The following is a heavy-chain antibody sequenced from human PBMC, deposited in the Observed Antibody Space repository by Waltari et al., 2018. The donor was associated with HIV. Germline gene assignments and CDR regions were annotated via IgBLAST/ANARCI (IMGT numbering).Heavy chain of an antibody. CDR3: VRMGGSYSHWFDS. CDR2: IDWDDEK. CDR1: GLSVTTVGGR. V-gene: IGHV2-70*04. Sequence: QVTLKESGPALVKPTQTLTLTFTLSGLSVTTVGGRVSWIRQPPGRALEWLARIDWDDEKFYSPSLKTRFTISRDTPKNQVVLTMTQMDPQDTATYYCVRMGGSYSHWFDSWGQGTLVTVSS. D-gene: IGHD1-26*01. J-gene: IGHJ5*01.